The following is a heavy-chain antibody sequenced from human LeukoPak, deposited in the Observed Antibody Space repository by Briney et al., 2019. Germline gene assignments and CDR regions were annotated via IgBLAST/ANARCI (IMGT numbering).Heavy chain of an antibody. V-gene: IGHV3-66*02. CDR1: GFIVSSNY. Sequence: GGSLRLSCAASGFIVSSNYMSWVRQAPGKGLEWVSVIYSGGSTYYADSVKGRFTISRDNSKNTLYLQMNSLRAEDTAVYYCARFWELLYYFDYWGQGTLVTVSS. CDR2: IYSGGST. J-gene: IGHJ4*02. CDR3: ARFWELLYYFDY. D-gene: IGHD1-26*01.